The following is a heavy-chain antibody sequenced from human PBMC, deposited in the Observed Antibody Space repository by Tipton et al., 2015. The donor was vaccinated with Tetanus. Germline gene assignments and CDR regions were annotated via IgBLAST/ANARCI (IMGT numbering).Heavy chain of an antibody. V-gene: IGHV3-53*01. CDR2: IYSGGST. CDR1: GFTVSSNY. Sequence: GSLRLSCAASGFTVSSNYMSWVRQAPGKGLEWVSVIYSGGSTYYADSVKGRFTISRDNSKNTLHLQMNSLRAEDTAVYYCARDGGYYYGDYASFDYWGQGTLVTVSS. D-gene: IGHD4-17*01. J-gene: IGHJ4*02. CDR3: ARDGGYYYGDYASFDY.